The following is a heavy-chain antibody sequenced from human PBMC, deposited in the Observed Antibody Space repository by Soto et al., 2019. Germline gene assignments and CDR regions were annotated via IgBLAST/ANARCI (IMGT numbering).Heavy chain of an antibody. CDR1: GYIFTTNW. J-gene: IGHJ3*02. D-gene: IGHD2-2*01. CDR3: ARAYRARFDI. CDR2: IYPADSDT. V-gene: IGHV5-51*01. Sequence: GASLKISCEGSGYIFTTNWIGWVRQMPGKGLEWMGIIYPADSDTRYSPSFQGQVTISADKSISTAYLQWSSLKASDTAIYYCARAYRARFDIWGQGTMVTVSS.